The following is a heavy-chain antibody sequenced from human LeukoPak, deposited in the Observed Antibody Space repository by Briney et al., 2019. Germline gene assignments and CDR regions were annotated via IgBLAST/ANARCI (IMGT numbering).Heavy chain of an antibody. V-gene: IGHV4-39*01. CDR2: IYYSGST. D-gene: IGHD3-22*01. CDR3: ARLYYYDSSGYQHTPYYYYYMDV. J-gene: IGHJ6*03. CDR1: GGSISSSSYY. Sequence: SETLSLTCTVSGGSISSSSYYWGWIRQPPGKGLEWIGSIYYSGSTYYNPSLKSRVTISVDTSKNQFSLKLSSVTAADTAVYYCARLYYYDSSGYQHTPYYYYYMDVWGKGTTVTISS.